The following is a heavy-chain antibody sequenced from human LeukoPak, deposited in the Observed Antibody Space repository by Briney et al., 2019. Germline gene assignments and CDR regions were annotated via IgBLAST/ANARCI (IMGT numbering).Heavy chain of an antibody. J-gene: IGHJ4*02. CDR2: IYTSGST. CDR3: ARQTGSGLFILP. CDR1: GGSISSGSYY. Sequence: PSQTLSLTCTVSGGSISSGSYYWSWIRQPAGKGLEWIGRIYTSGSTNYSPSLKSRVTISVDTSKNQFSLKLSSVTAADTAVYYCARQTGSGLFILPGGQGTLVTVSS. V-gene: IGHV4-61*02. D-gene: IGHD3/OR15-3a*01.